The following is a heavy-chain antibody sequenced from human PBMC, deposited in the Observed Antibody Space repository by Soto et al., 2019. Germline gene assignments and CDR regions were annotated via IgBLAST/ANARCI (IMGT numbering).Heavy chain of an antibody. CDR3: ARDPSHGGTSSWDADS. D-gene: IGHD2-15*01. CDR1: GFIFTTNS. V-gene: IGHV3-21*01. J-gene: IGHJ4*02. CDR2: ISSSGTFK. Sequence: PGGSLRLSCEASGFIFTTNSMNWVRQVPGKGLQWLSSISSSGTFKSYGDSVNCRFTISRDNAKNSLFLQMNNLSGEDTALYYCARDPSHGGTSSWDADSWAPGTLVTVSS.